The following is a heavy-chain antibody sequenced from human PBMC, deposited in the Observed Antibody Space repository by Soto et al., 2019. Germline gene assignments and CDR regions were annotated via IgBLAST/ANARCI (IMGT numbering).Heavy chain of an antibody. CDR2: ITDSGGDS. CDR1: GITFRTRA. V-gene: IGHV3-23*01. J-gene: IGHJ4*02. D-gene: IGHD3-10*01. Sequence: EVQLLESGGDLVRPGGSLRLSCVASGITFRTRAMNWVRQAPGEGLEWVSVITDSGGDSKYADSVRGRFTISRDNSKNTLDLHMNSLRADDSAVYYCASGSGDSYPGSRIFDCWGRGTLVTVSS. CDR3: ASGSGDSYPGSRIFDC.